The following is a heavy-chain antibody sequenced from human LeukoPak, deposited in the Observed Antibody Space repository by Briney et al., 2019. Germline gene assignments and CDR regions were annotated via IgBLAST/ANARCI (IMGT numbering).Heavy chain of an antibody. CDR3: AKDFRRGGPFDY. CDR1: GFTVSSNY. J-gene: IGHJ4*02. V-gene: IGHV3-23*01. CDR2: ISESGAST. Sequence: GGSLRLSCAASGFTVSSNYMSWVRQAPGKGLEWVAAISESGASTYYAASVKGRFTISRDNSENTLYLQMHGLRAGDTAVYYCAKDFRRGGPFDYWGQGTLVTVSS. D-gene: IGHD3-16*01.